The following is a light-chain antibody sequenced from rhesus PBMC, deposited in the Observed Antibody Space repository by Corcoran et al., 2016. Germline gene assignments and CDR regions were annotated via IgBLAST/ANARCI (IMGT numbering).Light chain of an antibody. Sequence: DIQMSQSPSSLSASVGDRVTITCRTSENVNNNLNWYQQKPGKPPKFLIYKASTLHSGVPQRFSGSGIGTDYSFTIINLQPADVAIYYCQQGYGTPWTFGQGTKVAIQ. V-gene: IGKV1-74*01. J-gene: IGKJ1*01. CDR2: KAS. CDR1: ENVNNN. CDR3: QQGYGTPWT.